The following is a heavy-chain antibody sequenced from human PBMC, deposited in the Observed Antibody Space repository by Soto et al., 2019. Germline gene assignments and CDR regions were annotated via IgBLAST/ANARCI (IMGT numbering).Heavy chain of an antibody. J-gene: IGHJ4*02. CDR1: GGSISSGGYY. D-gene: IGHD2-2*01. CDR3: AGSLNIVVVPAASLVDY. Sequence: QVQLQESGPGLVKPSQTLSLTCTVSGGSISSGGYYWSWIRQHPGKGLEWIGYIYYSGSTYYNPCLNCRFTISVETSKNQYPLKLSSVTAADTAVYYCAGSLNIVVVPAASLVDYSCQGTLVTLSS. V-gene: IGHV4-31*03. CDR2: IYYSGST.